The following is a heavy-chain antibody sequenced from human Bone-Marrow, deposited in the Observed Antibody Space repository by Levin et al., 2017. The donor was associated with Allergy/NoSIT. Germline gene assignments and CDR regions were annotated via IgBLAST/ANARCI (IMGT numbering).Heavy chain of an antibody. Sequence: SETLSLTCAVSGGSISSGGYSWSWIRQPPGKGLEWIGYIYHSGSTYYNPSLKSRVTISVDRSKNQFSLKLSSVTAADTAVYYCARGSGSYYRSLTARPPGAFDIWGQGTMVTVSS. CDR3: ARGSGSYYRSLTARPPGAFDI. CDR1: GGSISSGGYS. V-gene: IGHV4-30-2*01. J-gene: IGHJ3*02. D-gene: IGHD3-10*01. CDR2: IYHSGST.